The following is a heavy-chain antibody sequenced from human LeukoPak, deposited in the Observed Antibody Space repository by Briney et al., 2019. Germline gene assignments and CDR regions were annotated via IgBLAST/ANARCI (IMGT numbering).Heavy chain of an antibody. J-gene: IGHJ3*02. D-gene: IGHD1-26*01. V-gene: IGHV3-21*01. Sequence: GGSLRLSCAASGFTFSSYSMNWVRQASGKGLEWVSSISSSSSYIYYADSVKGRFTISRDNAKNSLYLIMNSLRAEDTAVYCCARDSSGSYWGNDAFDIWGQGTMVTVSS. CDR1: GFTFSSYS. CDR2: ISSSSSYI. CDR3: ARDSSGSYWGNDAFDI.